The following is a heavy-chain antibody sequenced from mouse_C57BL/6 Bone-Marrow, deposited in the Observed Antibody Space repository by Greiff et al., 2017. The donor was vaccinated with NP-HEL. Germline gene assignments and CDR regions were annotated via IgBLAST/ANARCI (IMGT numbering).Heavy chain of an antibody. CDR3: ARSRAPYYYGSSLDY. J-gene: IGHJ2*01. V-gene: IGHV3-8*01. CDR1: GYSITSDY. Sequence: EVQGVESGPGLAKPSQTLSLTCSVTGYSITSDYWNWIRKFPGNKLEYMGYISYSGSTYYNPSLKSRISITRDTSKNQYYLQLNSVTTEDTATDYCARSRAPYYYGSSLDYWGQGTTLTVSS. D-gene: IGHD1-1*01. CDR2: ISYSGST.